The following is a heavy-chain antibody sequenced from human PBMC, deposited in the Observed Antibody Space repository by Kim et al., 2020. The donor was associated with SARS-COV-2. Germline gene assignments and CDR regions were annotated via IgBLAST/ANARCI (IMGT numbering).Heavy chain of an antibody. CDR1: GYTFTGYY. CDR3: ARDPLAVAGIDP. J-gene: IGHJ5*02. CDR2: INPNSGGT. V-gene: IGHV1-2*06. Sequence: ASVKVSCKASGYTFTGYYMHWVRQAPGQGLEWMGRINPNSGGTNYAQKFQGRVTMTRDTSISTAYMELSRLRSDDTAVYYCARDPLAVAGIDPWGQGTLVTVSS. D-gene: IGHD6-19*01.